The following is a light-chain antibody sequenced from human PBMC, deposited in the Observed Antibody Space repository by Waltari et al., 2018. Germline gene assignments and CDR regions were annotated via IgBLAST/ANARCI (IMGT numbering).Light chain of an antibody. CDR1: QSISSN. V-gene: IGKV3-15*01. CDR3: QQYDNRPPWT. J-gene: IGKJ1*01. Sequence: IVMTQSPATLSVSPGERATLSFRASQSISSNLAWYQQKPGQAPRLLIYGASTRATGIPARFSGGGSETEFTLTISSLQSEDFAVYYCQQYDNRPPWTFGQGTKVEIK. CDR2: GAS.